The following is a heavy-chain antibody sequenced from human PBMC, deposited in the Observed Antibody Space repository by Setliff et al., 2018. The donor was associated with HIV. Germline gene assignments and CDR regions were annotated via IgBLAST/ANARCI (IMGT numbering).Heavy chain of an antibody. CDR3: VRRSDHPDY. V-gene: IGHV4-34*01. CDR1: GGSFTAYY. J-gene: IGHJ4*02. CDR2: INYSGRK. D-gene: IGHD3-10*01. Sequence: SETLSLTCAVDGGSFTAYYWSWIRQSPGKGLEWLGEINYSGRKTYTPSLESRLQMSVDASKRQFSLDLKFVTAADAAVYFCVRRSDHPDYWGQGTLVTVSS.